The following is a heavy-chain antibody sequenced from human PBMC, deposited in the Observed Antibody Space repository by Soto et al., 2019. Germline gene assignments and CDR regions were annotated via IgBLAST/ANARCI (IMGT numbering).Heavy chain of an antibody. Sequence: SLRLHSSASAFTFSSYEMNGVRQATGKGLEGVSYISSSVSTIYYADSVKGRFTISIDNAKNSLYLQMNSLRAEDTAVYYCARVGVYYEFWSRYHYPLDYWGQGTLVTVSS. CDR3: ARVGVYYEFWSRYHYPLDY. CDR1: AFTFSSYE. D-gene: IGHD3-3*01. V-gene: IGHV3-48*03. CDR2: ISSSVSTI. J-gene: IGHJ4*02.